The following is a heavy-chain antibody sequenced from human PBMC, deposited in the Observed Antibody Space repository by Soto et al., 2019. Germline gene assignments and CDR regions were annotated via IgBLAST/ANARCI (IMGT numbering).Heavy chain of an antibody. Sequence: SETLSLTCTVSGGSVSSGSYYWSWIRQPPGKGLEWIGYIYYSGSTNYDPSLKSRVTISVDTSKNQFSLKLSSVTAADTAVYYCARDLAAGYYCSGGSCYPRFDYWGQGTLVTVSS. CDR2: IYYSGST. J-gene: IGHJ4*02. CDR1: GGSVSSGSYY. CDR3: ARDLAAGYYCSGGSCYPRFDY. D-gene: IGHD2-15*01. V-gene: IGHV4-61*01.